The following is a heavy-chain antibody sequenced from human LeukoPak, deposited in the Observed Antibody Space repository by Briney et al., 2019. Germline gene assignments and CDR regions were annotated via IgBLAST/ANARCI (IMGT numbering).Heavy chain of an antibody. CDR1: GGSISSSSYY. CDR3: ARADGYYYGMDV. CDR2: IYYSGST. D-gene: IGHD5-24*01. Sequence: SETLSLTCTVSGGSISSSSYYWSWIRQPPGRGLEWIGYIYYSGSTNYNPSLKSRVTISVDTSKNQFSLKLSSVTAADTAVYYCARADGYYYGMDVWGRGTTVTVSS. V-gene: IGHV4-61*01. J-gene: IGHJ6*02.